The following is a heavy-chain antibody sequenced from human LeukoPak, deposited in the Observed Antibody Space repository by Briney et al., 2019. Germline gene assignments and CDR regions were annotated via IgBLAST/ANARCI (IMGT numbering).Heavy chain of an antibody. CDR1: GYSFSSNW. J-gene: IGHJ4*02. Sequence: GESLKISCKGSGYSFSSNWIAWVRQMPGKGLEWMGIIYPGDSDTRYSPSFQGQVIISIDKSISSAYLQWSSLKASDTAVYYCARQVYCDSSGCLNPFDYWGQGTLVTVSS. D-gene: IGHD2/OR15-2a*01. CDR3: ARQVYCDSSGCLNPFDY. CDR2: IYPGDSDT. V-gene: IGHV5-51*01.